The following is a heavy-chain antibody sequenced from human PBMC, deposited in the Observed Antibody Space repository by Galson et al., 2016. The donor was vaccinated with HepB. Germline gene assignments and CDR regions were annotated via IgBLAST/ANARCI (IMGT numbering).Heavy chain of an antibody. CDR1: GFTFNTYS. V-gene: IGHV3-21*01. D-gene: IGHD3-9*01. CDR3: ARDLRGMIRFFDWSTHFDS. CDR2: IGGTSTYI. Sequence: SLRLSCAASGFTFNTYSMNWVRQAPGKGLEWVSSIGGTSTYIYYADSAKGRFTISRDNAKNSLYLQMNNVRAEDTAVYYCARDLRGMIRFFDWSTHFDSWGQGTLVTVSS. J-gene: IGHJ4*02.